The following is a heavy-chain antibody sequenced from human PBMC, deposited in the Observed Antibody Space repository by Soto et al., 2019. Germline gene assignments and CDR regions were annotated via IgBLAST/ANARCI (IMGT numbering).Heavy chain of an antibody. CDR3: ARVSLSPLKDQNWFDP. J-gene: IGHJ5*02. V-gene: IGHV5-51*01. CDR1: GYSFTSYW. Sequence: EVQLVQSGAEVKKPGESLKISCKGSGYSFTSYWIGWVRQMPGKGLEWMGIIYPGDSDTRYSPSFQGQVTISADKSISTAYLQWSSLKASDTAMYYCARVSLSPLKDQNWFDPWGQGTLVTVSS. CDR2: IYPGDSDT.